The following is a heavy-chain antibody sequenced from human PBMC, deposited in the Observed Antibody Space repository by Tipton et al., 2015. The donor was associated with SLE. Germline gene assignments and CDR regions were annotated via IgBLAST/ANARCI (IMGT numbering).Heavy chain of an antibody. CDR3: ASLDSRGYYEYFHH. Sequence: TLSLTCTVSGGSISSHYWCWIRQPPGKGLEWIGYIYYSGSTNYNPSLKSRVTISVDTSKNQFSLKLSSVTAADTAVYYCASLDSRGYYEYFHHWGQGTLVTVSS. D-gene: IGHD3-22*01. CDR1: GGSISSHY. CDR2: IYYSGST. V-gene: IGHV4-59*11. J-gene: IGHJ1*01.